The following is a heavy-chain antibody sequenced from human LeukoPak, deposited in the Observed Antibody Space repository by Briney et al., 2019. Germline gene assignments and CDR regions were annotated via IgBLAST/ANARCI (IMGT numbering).Heavy chain of an antibody. CDR2: IIPIFGTA. V-gene: IGHV1-69*06. Sequence: ASVKVSCKASGGTFSSYAISWVRQAPGQGLEWMGGIIPIFGTANYAQKFQGRVTMTEDTSTDTAYMELSSLRSEDTAVYYCATVGVGATQDYYYYGMDVWGQGTTVTVSS. D-gene: IGHD1-26*01. CDR3: ATVGVGATQDYYYYGMDV. CDR1: GGTFSSYA. J-gene: IGHJ6*02.